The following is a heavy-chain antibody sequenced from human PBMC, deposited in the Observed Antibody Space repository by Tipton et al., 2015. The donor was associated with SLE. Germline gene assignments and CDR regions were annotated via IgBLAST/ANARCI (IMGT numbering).Heavy chain of an antibody. CDR1: GGSFTGYY. Sequence: TLSLTCGVSGGSFTGYYWSWIRQTPGKGLEWIGEIIHSGTAHYNPSLKSRVTISIDTSKNQFSLTLSSVTAADTAVYYCAAGSHSSGYYVGGAFDYWGQGTLVPVSS. CDR3: AAGSHSSGYYVGGAFDY. CDR2: IIHSGTA. D-gene: IGHD3-22*01. J-gene: IGHJ4*02. V-gene: IGHV4-34*12.